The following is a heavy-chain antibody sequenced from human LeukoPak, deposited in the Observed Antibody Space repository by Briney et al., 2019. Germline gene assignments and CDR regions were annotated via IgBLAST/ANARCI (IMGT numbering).Heavy chain of an antibody. D-gene: IGHD6-19*01. V-gene: IGHV1-18*01. CDR2: ISAYNGNT. Sequence: ASVKVSCKASGYTFTSYGISWVRQAPGQGLEWMGWISAYNGNTNYAQKFQGRVTMTRDTSISTAYMELSRLRSDDTAVYYCARVRWGRGSSGWFNYWGQGTLVTVSS. CDR1: GYTFTSYG. CDR3: ARVRWGRGSSGWFNY. J-gene: IGHJ4*02.